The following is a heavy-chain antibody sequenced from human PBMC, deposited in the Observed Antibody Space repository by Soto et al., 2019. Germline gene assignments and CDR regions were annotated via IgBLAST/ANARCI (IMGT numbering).Heavy chain of an antibody. CDR2: ISSSGSTI. D-gene: IGHD1-26*01. J-gene: IGHJ6*02. Sequence: LRLSCAASGFTFSSYEMNWVRQAPGKGLEWVSYISSSGSTIYYADSVKGRFTISRDNAKNSLYLQMNSLITEDTAVYYCARDSTALIVGATFYYYYGMDVWGQGTTVTVSS. V-gene: IGHV3-48*03. CDR1: GFTFSSYE. CDR3: ARDSTALIVGATFYYYYGMDV.